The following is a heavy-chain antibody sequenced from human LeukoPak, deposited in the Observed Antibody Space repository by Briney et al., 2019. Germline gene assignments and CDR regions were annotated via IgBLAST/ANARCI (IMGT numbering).Heavy chain of an antibody. Sequence: GGSLRLSCAASGSTFSSYSMNWVRQAPGKGLEWVSSISSSSSYIYYADSVKGRFTISRDNAKNSLYLQMNSLRAEDTAVYYCASSSIVGAIIDYWGQGTLVTVSS. V-gene: IGHV3-21*01. CDR1: GSTFSSYS. J-gene: IGHJ4*02. D-gene: IGHD1-26*01. CDR2: ISSSSSYI. CDR3: ASSSIVGAIIDY.